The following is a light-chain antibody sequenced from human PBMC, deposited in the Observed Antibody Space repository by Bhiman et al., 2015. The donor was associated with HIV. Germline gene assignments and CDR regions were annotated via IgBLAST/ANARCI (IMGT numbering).Light chain of an antibody. CDR2: AKN. Sequence: SSELTQDPAVSVALGQTVRITCQGDSLRDYYASWYQQKLGQAPVLVIYAKNNRPSGIPDRFSGSSSGNTASLTITGAQAEDEADYYCNSRDTSGNHWVFGGGTKLTVL. V-gene: IGLV3-19*01. J-gene: IGLJ3*02. CDR1: SLRDYY. CDR3: NSRDTSGNHWV.